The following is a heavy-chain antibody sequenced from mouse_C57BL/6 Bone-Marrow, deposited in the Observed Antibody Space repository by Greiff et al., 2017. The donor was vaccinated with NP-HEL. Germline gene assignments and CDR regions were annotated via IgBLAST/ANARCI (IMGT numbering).Heavy chain of an antibody. CDR1: GYAFSSYW. Sequence: QVQLQQSGAELVKPGASVKISCKASGYAFSSYWMNWVKQRPGKGLEWIGQIYPGDGDTNYNGKFKGKATLTADKSSSTAYMQLSSLTSEDSAVYFCAREGRWLLLFDYWGQGTTLTVSS. CDR3: AREGRWLLLFDY. V-gene: IGHV1-80*01. J-gene: IGHJ2*01. D-gene: IGHD2-3*01. CDR2: IYPGDGDT.